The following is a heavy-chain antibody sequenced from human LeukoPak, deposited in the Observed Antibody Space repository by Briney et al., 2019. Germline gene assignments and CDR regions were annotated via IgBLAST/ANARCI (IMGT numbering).Heavy chain of an antibody. CDR2: INHSGST. CDR3: ARNSGVAAAGTIGVY. V-gene: IGHV4-34*01. D-gene: IGHD6-13*01. Sequence: SETLSLTCAVYGGSFSGYYWSRIRQPPGKGLEWIGEINHSGSTNYNPSLKSRVTISVDTSKNQFSLKLSSVTAADTAVYYCARNSGVAAAGTIGVYWGQGTLVTVSS. CDR1: GGSFSGYY. J-gene: IGHJ4*02.